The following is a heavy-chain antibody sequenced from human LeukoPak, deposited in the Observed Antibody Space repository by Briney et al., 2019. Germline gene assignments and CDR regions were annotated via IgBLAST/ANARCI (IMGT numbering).Heavy chain of an antibody. CDR2: IYYGGST. J-gene: IGHJ4*02. CDR3: ARARLDSSGRFDY. CDR1: GGSITSTNY. Sequence: SGTLSLTCGVSGGSITSTNYWTWVRQPPGKGLEWIGYIYYGGSTDYNPSLKSRVTISKDTSKTQFSLRLSSVTAADTAVYYCARARLDSSGRFDYWGQGTLVTVSS. D-gene: IGHD3-22*01. V-gene: IGHV4-4*02.